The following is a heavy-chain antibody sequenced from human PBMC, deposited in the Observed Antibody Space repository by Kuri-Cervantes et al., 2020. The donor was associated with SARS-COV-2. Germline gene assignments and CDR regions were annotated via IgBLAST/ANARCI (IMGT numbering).Heavy chain of an antibody. D-gene: IGHD1-26*01. V-gene: IGHV4-59*01. J-gene: IGHJ3*02. CDR2: SHYTGST. CDR1: GGSISSYY. Sequence: ESLKISCSVSGGSISSYYWSWIRQPPGRGPEWIGYSHYTGSTNQNPSLNSRVTISVDMSKSQFFLRLTSVTAADTAKYYCARGKWEVLQRGAFDIWGQGMMVTVSS. CDR3: ARGKWEVLQRGAFDI.